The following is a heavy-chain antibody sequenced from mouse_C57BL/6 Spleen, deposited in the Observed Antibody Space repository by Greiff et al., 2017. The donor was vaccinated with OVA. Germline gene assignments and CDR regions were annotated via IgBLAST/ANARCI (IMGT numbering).Heavy chain of an antibody. J-gene: IGHJ1*03. Sequence: DVKLVESGGGLVQPEGSLKLSCAASGFTFSDYGMAWVRQAPRKGPEWVAFISNLAYSIYYADTVTGRFTISRENAKNTLYLEMSSLRSEDTAMYYCARLTGTEWYFDVWGTGTTVTVSS. V-gene: IGHV5-15*01. CDR1: GFTFSDYG. CDR2: ISNLAYSI. CDR3: ARLTGTEWYFDV. D-gene: IGHD4-1*01.